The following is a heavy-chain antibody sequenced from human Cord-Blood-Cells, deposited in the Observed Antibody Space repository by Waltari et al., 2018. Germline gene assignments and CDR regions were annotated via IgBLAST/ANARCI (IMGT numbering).Heavy chain of an antibody. J-gene: IGHJ4*02. CDR2: IYHSGST. V-gene: IGHV4-38-2*02. D-gene: IGHD1-26*01. Sequence: QVQLQESGPGLGKPSETLSLTCTVSGYSISSGYYWGWIRQPPGKGLEWIGSIYHSGSTYYNPSLKSRVTISVDTSKNQFSLKLSSVTAADTAVYYCARDQTRGSYLYWGQGTLVTVSS. CDR1: GYSISSGYY. CDR3: ARDQTRGSYLY.